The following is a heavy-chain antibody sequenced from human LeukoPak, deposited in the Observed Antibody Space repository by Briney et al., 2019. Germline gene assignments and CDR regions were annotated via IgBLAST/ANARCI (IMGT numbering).Heavy chain of an antibody. J-gene: IGHJ4*02. CDR3: ARSGLYSSGWYVGYYFDY. Sequence: GGSLRLSCAASGFTFSSYAMHWVRKAPGKGLEYVSAISSNGGSTYYANSVKGRFTISRDNSKNTLYLQMGSLRAEDMAVYYCARSGLYSSGWYVGYYFDYWGQGTLVTVSS. CDR1: GFTFSSYA. D-gene: IGHD6-19*01. CDR2: ISSNGGST. V-gene: IGHV3-64*01.